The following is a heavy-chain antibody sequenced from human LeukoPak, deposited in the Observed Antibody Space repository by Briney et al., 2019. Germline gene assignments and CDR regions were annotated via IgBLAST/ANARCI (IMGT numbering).Heavy chain of an antibody. D-gene: IGHD2-15*01. V-gene: IGHV2-70*11. J-gene: IGHJ3*02. CDR1: GFSLSTSGMC. CDR2: IDWDVDK. Sequence: ESGPALVKPTQTLTLTCTFSGFSLSTSGMCVSWIRQPPGKALEWLARIDWDVDKYYTTSLKTRLTISKDTSKNQVVLTMTNMDPVDTAMYYCVRMGCGDSGSYAYDIWGQGTMVTVSS. CDR3: VRMGCGDSGSYAYDI.